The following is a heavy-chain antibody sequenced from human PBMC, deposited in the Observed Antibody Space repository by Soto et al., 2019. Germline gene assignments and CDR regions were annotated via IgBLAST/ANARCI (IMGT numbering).Heavy chain of an antibody. CDR1: GFTFSSYA. Sequence: EVPLLESGGGLVQPGGSLRLSCAASGFTFSSYAMSWVRQAPGKGLEWVSAISGSGGSTYYADSVKGRFTISRDNSKSTLYLQMNSLRAEDTAVYYCAKIRLRLNVFDYWGQGTLVTVYS. J-gene: IGHJ4*02. V-gene: IGHV3-23*01. D-gene: IGHD5-12*01. CDR2: ISGSGGST. CDR3: AKIRLRLNVFDY.